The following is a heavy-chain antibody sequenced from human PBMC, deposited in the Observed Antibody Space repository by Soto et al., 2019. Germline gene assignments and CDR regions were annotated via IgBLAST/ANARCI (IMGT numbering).Heavy chain of an antibody. CDR2: INPNSGDT. CDR3: ETSRISRAVASDTEYYCDY. CDR1: GYIFTGYY. D-gene: IGHD6-19*01. V-gene: IGHV1-2*04. Sequence: GASVKVSCKASGYIFTGYYMHWVRQAPGQGLEWMGWINPNSGDTNYTQKFQGWVTMTRDTSISTAYMELSRLRSDDTAVYYCETSRISRAVASDTEYYCDYWGQGSRVTASS. J-gene: IGHJ4*02.